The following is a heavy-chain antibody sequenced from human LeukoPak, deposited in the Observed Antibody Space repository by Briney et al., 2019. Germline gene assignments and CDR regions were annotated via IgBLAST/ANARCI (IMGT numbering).Heavy chain of an antibody. D-gene: IGHD5-24*01. CDR3: ARHKGGGRWLQLAY. Sequence: SETLSLTCSVSGGSISNHYWSWIRQPPGERLEWIGFIYYSGTTKYNPSLESRVTISVDTSKNQFSLKLSSVTAADTAVYYCARHKGGGRWLQLAYWGQGTLVTVSS. CDR1: GGSISNHY. CDR2: IYYSGTT. V-gene: IGHV4-59*08. J-gene: IGHJ4*02.